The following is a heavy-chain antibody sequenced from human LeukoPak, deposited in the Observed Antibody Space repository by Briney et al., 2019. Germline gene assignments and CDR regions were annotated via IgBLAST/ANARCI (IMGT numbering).Heavy chain of an antibody. CDR1: GFTFSGFY. CDR2: ISSSGSIL. CDR3: ARFMIRQVTADNWFDP. V-gene: IGHV3-11*01. D-gene: IGHD3-10*01. Sequence: GGSLRFYGAASGFTFSGFYRTWNRQAPGQGLEGVSYISSSGSILSYTDSVRGRFTISRNNANNSPTPQMNSLRAEDTAVYYCARFMIRQVTADNWFDPWGQGTLVTVSS. J-gene: IGHJ5*02.